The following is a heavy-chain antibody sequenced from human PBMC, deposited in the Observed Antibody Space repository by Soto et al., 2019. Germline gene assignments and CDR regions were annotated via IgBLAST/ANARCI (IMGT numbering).Heavy chain of an antibody. CDR3: ARIAVTGYFDY. V-gene: IGHV1-3*01. CDR1: GYTFSRYG. Sequence: QVQLVQSGAEVKKPGASVRTSCMASGYTFSRYGLHWVRQAPGQGLEWMGWINAGTGQTKYSQKFRGRVIITRDTSASTAYMELSSLRSEDTAVYYCARIAVTGYFDYWGQGTLVTVPS. CDR2: INAGTGQT. J-gene: IGHJ4*02. D-gene: IGHD6-19*01.